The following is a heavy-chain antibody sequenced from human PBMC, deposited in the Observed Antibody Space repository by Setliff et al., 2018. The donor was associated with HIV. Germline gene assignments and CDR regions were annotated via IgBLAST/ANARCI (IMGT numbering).Heavy chain of an antibody. CDR2: IYWDDDK. D-gene: IGHD6-13*01. CDR1: GFSLSTSGVG. V-gene: IGHV2-5*02. Sequence: SGPTLVNPTQTLTLTCTFSGFSLSTSGVGVGWIRQPPGKALEWLAFIYWDDDKFYNPFLKNRLTITKDTSKNRVVLSLTNLDPVDTGTYLCAHGRIAAADPGYFDLWGRGTLVTVSS. J-gene: IGHJ2*01. CDR3: AHGRIAAADPGYFDL.